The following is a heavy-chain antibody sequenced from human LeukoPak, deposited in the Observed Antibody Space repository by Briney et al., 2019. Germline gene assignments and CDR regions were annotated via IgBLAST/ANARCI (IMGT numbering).Heavy chain of an antibody. CDR3: ARGSVELPFNWFDP. Sequence: ASVKVSCTASGYTFTSYGISWVRQAPGQELEWRGWISAYNGNTNYAQKLQGRVTMTTDTSTSTAYVELRSLRSDDTAVYYCARGSVELPFNWFDPWGQGTLVTVSS. CDR1: GYTFTSYG. J-gene: IGHJ5*02. V-gene: IGHV1-18*04. CDR2: ISAYNGNT. D-gene: IGHD2-15*01.